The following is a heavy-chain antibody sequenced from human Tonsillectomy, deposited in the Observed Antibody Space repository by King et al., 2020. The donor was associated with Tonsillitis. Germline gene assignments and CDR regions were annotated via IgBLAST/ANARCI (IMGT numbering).Heavy chain of an antibody. V-gene: IGHV1-69*01. J-gene: IGHJ5*02. CDR1: GGTFSNYG. CDR2: IIPISGTA. D-gene: IGHD3-22*01. Sequence: QLVQSGAEVKKPGSSVKVSCKASGGTFSNYGISWVRQAPGQGLEWMGGIIPISGTANYAQKFQGRVTITADASTNTAYMELSSLRSEDTAVYYCAREYYDSRRIPSGGFDPWGQGTLVTVSS. CDR3: AREYYDSRRIPSGGFDP.